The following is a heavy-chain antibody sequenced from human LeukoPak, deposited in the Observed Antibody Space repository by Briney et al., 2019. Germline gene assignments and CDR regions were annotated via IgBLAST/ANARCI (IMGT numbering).Heavy chain of an antibody. Sequence: LRLSCAASGFTFDDYAMHWVRQAPGKCLEWVSGISWNSGSIGYADSVKGRFTISRDNAKNSLYLQMNSLRAEDTALYYCAKDAYYYGSGSPFDYWGQGTLVTVSS. CDR3: AKDAYYYGSGSPFDY. D-gene: IGHD3-10*01. CDR1: GFTFDDYA. V-gene: IGHV3-9*01. CDR2: ISWNSGSI. J-gene: IGHJ4*02.